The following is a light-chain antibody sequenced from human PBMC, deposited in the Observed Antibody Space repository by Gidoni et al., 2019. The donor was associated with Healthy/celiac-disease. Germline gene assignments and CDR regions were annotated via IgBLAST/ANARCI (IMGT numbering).Light chain of an antibody. Sequence: DIQMTQSPSSLSASVGGRVTITCRASQSIRTYLNWYQQKPGKAPKRLIYAASSLQSGVPSRFSGSGSGTDFTLTISSLQPADFATYYCQQSYSSPRTFGQGTKVEIK. CDR2: AAS. CDR1: QSIRTY. CDR3: QQSYSSPRT. V-gene: IGKV1-39*01. J-gene: IGKJ1*01.